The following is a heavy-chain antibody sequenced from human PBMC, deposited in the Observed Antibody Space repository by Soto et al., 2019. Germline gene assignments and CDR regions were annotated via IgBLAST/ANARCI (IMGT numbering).Heavy chain of an antibody. Sequence: PGGSLRLSCAASGFIFSNYWMYWVRQAPGKGLVWVAHLRSDGSRTTYADSVKGRFAISRDNAKNTLYLQMNSVRVDDTAVYYCVTFDSLLLFDSWGPGTLVTVSS. J-gene: IGHJ4*02. V-gene: IGHV3-74*03. CDR1: GFIFSNYW. CDR3: VTFDSLLLFDS. D-gene: IGHD2-21*02. CDR2: LRSDGSRT.